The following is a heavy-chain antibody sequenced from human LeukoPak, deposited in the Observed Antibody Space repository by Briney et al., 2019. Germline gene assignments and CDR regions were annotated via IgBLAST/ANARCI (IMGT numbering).Heavy chain of an antibody. CDR3: AREPSLASLMGFVY. J-gene: IGHJ4*02. Sequence: SETLSLTCTVSGSSISSYYWSWIRQPPGKGLEWIGYIYYSGSTNYNPSLKSRVTISVDTSKNQFSLKLSSVTAADTAVYYCAREPSLASLMGFVYWGQGTLVTVSS. CDR2: IYYSGST. D-gene: IGHD5-24*01. CDR1: GSSISSYY. V-gene: IGHV4-59*12.